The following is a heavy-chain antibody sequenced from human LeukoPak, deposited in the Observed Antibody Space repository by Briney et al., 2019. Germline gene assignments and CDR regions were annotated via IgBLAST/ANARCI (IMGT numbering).Heavy chain of an antibody. CDR3: ASPVNYDILTGYLTTFDS. D-gene: IGHD3-9*01. Sequence: PSETLSLTCAVSGYSLSSGYYWGWIRQPPGKGLEWIANIYHSGRTYYNPSLKSRVTISVDTSTNHFSLKLSSVTAADTAVYYCASPVNYDILTGYLTTFDSWGQGTLVTVSS. CDR2: IYHSGRT. V-gene: IGHV4-38-2*01. CDR1: GYSLSSGYY. J-gene: IGHJ4*02.